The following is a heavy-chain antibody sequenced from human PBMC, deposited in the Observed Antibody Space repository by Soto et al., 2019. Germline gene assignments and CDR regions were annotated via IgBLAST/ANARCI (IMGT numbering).Heavy chain of an antibody. V-gene: IGHV5-10-1*01. CDR3: ARLPVLSLVAVWGFDY. CDR2: IDPTDSYT. J-gene: IGHJ4*02. Sequence: PGASLKISGKVSCYIFTSYWIIWGRQIPGKGLEGRGRIDPTDSYTDYSPSCQGHVTISVDKSINTAYLQWSSLKASDSAMYYCARLPVLSLVAVWGFDYWGLGTLVTVSS. CDR1: CYIFTSYW. D-gene: IGHD3-16*01.